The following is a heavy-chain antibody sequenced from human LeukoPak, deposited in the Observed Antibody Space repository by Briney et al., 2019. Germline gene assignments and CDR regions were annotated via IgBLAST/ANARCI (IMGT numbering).Heavy chain of an antibody. V-gene: IGHV4-4*07. D-gene: IGHD1-7*01. CDR1: GASISSYY. CDR3: ARDSGTTGEVKFDP. J-gene: IGHJ5*02. Sequence: PSETLSLTCTVSGASISSYYWSWIRQPAGEALEWIGRIYVTRSTTYDPSLESRVTMSLDTSKNHFSLKLRSVTAADTAVYYCARDSGTTGEVKFDPWGQGTLVTVSS. CDR2: IYVTRST.